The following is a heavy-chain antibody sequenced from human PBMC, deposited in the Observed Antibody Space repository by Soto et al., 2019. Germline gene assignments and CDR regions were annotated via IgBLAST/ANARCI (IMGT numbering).Heavy chain of an antibody. Sequence: GSLRLSCAASGFTFSSYGMHWVRQAPGKGLGWVAVISYDGSNKYYADSVKGRFTISRDNSKNTLYLQMNSLRAEDTAVYYCANRIQNIAAADNHYYYYGMDVWGQGTTVTVSS. CDR2: ISYDGSNK. CDR3: ANRIQNIAAADNHYYYYGMDV. D-gene: IGHD6-13*01. CDR1: GFTFSSYG. V-gene: IGHV3-30*18. J-gene: IGHJ6*02.